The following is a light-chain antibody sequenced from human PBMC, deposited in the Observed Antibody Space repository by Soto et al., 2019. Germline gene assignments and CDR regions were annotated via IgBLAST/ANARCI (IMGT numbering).Light chain of an antibody. CDR2: GNS. CDR1: SSNIGAGYD. CDR3: QSYGSSLSGGV. Sequence: QSVLTQPPSVSGAPGQRVTISCTGSSSNIGAGYDVHWYQQIPGTGPKLLIYGNSNRPSGVPDRFSGSKSGTSASLAITGLQAEDEADYYCQSYGSSLSGGVFGGGTKLTVL. J-gene: IGLJ3*02. V-gene: IGLV1-40*01.